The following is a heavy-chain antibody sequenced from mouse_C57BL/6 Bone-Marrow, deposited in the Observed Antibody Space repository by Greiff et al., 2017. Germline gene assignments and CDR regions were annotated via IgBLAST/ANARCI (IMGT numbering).Heavy chain of an antibody. Sequence: EVQLQESGAELVRPGASVKLSCTASGFNIKDDYMHWVKQRPEQGLEWIGWIDPENGDTEYASKFQGKATITADTSSNTAYLQLSSLTSEDTAVYYCTTYGSSLWYFYVWGTGTTVTVSS. CDR3: TTYGSSLWYFYV. V-gene: IGHV14-4*01. D-gene: IGHD1-1*01. J-gene: IGHJ1*03. CDR2: IDPENGDT. CDR1: GFNIKDDY.